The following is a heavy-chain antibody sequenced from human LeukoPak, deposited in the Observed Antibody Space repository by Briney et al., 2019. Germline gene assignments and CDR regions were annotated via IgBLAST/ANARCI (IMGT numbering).Heavy chain of an antibody. D-gene: IGHD2-2*02. CDR1: GGSFSGYY. Sequence: SETLSLTCAVYGGSFSGYYWSWIRQPPGKGLEWIGEINHSGSTNYNPSLKSRVTILVDTSKNQVSLELSSVTAADTAVYYCAYCSSTTCYMARPYYWGQGTLVTVSS. CDR3: AYCSSTTCYMARPYY. V-gene: IGHV4-34*01. J-gene: IGHJ4*02. CDR2: INHSGST.